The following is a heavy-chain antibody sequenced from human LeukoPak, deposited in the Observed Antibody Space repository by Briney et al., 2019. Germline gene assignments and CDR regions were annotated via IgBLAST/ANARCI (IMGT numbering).Heavy chain of an antibody. CDR3: ARVSGGSSSQTTYYFDY. CDR2: ISYDGSNK. D-gene: IGHD6-6*01. V-gene: IGHV3-30-3*01. J-gene: IGHJ4*02. Sequence: PGGSLRLSCAASGFTFSSYAMHWVRQAPGKGLEWVAVISYDGSNKYYADSVKGRFTISRDNSKNTLYLQMNSLRAEDTAVYYCARVSGGSSSQTTYYFDYWGQGTLVTVSS. CDR1: GFTFSSYA.